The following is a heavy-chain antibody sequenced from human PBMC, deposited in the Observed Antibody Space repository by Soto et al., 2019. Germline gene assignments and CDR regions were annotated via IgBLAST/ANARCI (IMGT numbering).Heavy chain of an antibody. D-gene: IGHD4-17*01. J-gene: IGHJ4*02. V-gene: IGHV3-23*01. CDR2: ISVTPGIT. Sequence: EMQLLESGGGLVQPGGSLRLSCAASGFTMSTYSVTWVRQAPGKGLEWVSGISVTPGITFYADSVKGRFTISRDSSNNAVYLHMISLRAEITAMYFCSKWSGYGNLWGQGKRVTVSS. CDR3: SKWSGYGNL. CDR1: GFTMSTYS.